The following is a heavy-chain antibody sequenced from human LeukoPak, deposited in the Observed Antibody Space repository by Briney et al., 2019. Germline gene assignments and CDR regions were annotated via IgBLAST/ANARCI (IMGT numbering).Heavy chain of an antibody. CDR2: INPNSGGT. Sequence: ASVKVSCKASGYTFTGYYMHWVRQAPGQVLEWMGWINPNSGGTNYAQKFQGRVTMTRDTSISTAYMELSRLRSDDTAVYYCARDPSIAARFASIHALWYFDYWGQGTLVTVSS. V-gene: IGHV1-2*02. J-gene: IGHJ4*02. CDR1: GYTFTGYY. D-gene: IGHD6-6*01. CDR3: ARDPSIAARFASIHALWYFDY.